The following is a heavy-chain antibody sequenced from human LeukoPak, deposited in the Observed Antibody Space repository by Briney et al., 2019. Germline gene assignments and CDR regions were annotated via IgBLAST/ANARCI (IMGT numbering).Heavy chain of an antibody. J-gene: IGHJ4*02. V-gene: IGHV3-20*04. Sequence: GGSLRLSCAASGFTFDDYGMSWVRQAPGKGLEWVSGINWNGGNTGYADSVKGRFTIFRDNTKNSLYLQMNSLGAEDTALYYCARARYDSTGHLDYWGQGTLVTVSS. CDR3: ARARYDSTGHLDY. CDR1: GFTFDDYG. D-gene: IGHD3-22*01. CDR2: INWNGGNT.